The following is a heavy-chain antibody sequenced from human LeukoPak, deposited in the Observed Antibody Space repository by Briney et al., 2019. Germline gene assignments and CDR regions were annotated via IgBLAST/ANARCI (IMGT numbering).Heavy chain of an antibody. CDR1: GYTLTSYA. CDR2: INAGNGNT. Sequence: ASVKVSCKASGYTLTSYAMHWVRQAPGQRLEWMGWINAGNGNTKYSQKFQGRVTITRDTSASTAYMELSSLRSEDTAVYYCARGKYCSGGSCYLFDYWGQGTLVTVSS. CDR3: ARGKYCSGGSCYLFDY. V-gene: IGHV1-3*01. J-gene: IGHJ4*02. D-gene: IGHD2-15*01.